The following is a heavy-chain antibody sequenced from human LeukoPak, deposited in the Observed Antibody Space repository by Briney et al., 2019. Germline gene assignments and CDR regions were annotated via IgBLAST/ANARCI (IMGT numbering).Heavy chain of an antibody. CDR1: GGTFSSYA. J-gene: IGHJ4*02. CDR2: IIPIFGTA. Sequence: GASVKVSCKASGGTFSSYAISWVRQAPGQGLEWMGGIIPIFGTANYAQKFQGRVTITADESTSTAYMELSSLRSEDTAVYYCSRDQHYFWSGYNWDVYYFDYWGQGTLVTVSS. D-gene: IGHD3-3*01. CDR3: SRDQHYFWSGYNWDVYYFDY. V-gene: IGHV1-69*13.